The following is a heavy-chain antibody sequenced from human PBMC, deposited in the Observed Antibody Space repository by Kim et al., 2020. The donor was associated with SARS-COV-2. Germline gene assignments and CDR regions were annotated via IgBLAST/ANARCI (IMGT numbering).Heavy chain of an antibody. V-gene: IGHV3-23*01. CDR2: ISGSGDIT. D-gene: IGHD5-12*01. J-gene: IGHJ4*02. CDR3: AKGGRRDGYN. CDR1: GFTFSSCA. Sequence: GGSLRLSCAASGFTFSSCAMSWVRQAPGRGLEWVSVISGSGDITYYADSVKGRFTISRDNSKKTLYLQVKSLRVEGTAVYYCAKGGRRDGYNWGQGALVTVSS.